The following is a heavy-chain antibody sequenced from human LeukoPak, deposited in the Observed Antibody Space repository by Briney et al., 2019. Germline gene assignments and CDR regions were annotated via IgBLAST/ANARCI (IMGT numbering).Heavy chain of an antibody. D-gene: IGHD3-10*01. CDR2: INHSGST. CDR1: GGSFSGYY. CDR3: ARRDYYYGSGSYPGPNSWLKNWFDP. J-gene: IGHJ5*02. V-gene: IGHV4-34*01. Sequence: SETLSLTCAVYGGSFSGYYWSWIRQPPGKGLEWIGEINHSGSTNYNPSLKSRVTISVDTSKNQSSLKLSSVTAADTAVYYCARRDYYYGSGSYPGPNSWLKNWFDPWGQGTLVTVSS.